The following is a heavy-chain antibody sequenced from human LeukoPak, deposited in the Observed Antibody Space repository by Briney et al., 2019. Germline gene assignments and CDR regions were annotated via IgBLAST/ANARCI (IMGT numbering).Heavy chain of an antibody. CDR1: GYTFTSYG. CDR3: ARDLGVVVAAYNWFDP. D-gene: IGHD2-15*01. CDR2: IIPILGIA. Sequence: ASVKVSCKASGYTFTSYGISWVRQAPGQGLEWMGRIIPILGIANYAQKFQGRVTITADKSTSTAYMELSSLRSEDTAVYYCARDLGVVVAAYNWFDPWGQGTLVTVSS. V-gene: IGHV1-69*04. J-gene: IGHJ5*02.